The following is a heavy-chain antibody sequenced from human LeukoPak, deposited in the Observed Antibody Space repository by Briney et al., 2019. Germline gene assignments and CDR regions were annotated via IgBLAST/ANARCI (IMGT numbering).Heavy chain of an antibody. CDR3: ARVWYSGSYPVDY. CDR2: ISSSGSTI. V-gene: IGHV3-48*04. Sequence: PGGSLRLSCAASGFTFSSYGMHWVRQAPGKGLEWVSYISSSGSTIYYADSVKGRFTISRDNAKNSLYLQMNSLRAEDTAVYYCARVWYSGSYPVDYWGQGTLVTVSS. D-gene: IGHD1-26*01. CDR1: GFTFSSYG. J-gene: IGHJ4*02.